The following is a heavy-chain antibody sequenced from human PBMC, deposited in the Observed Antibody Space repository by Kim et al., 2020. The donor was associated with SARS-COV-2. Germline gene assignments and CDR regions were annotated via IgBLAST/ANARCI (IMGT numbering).Heavy chain of an antibody. CDR2: IKAKVDGESR. V-gene: IGHV3-15*01. CDR1: GFTFSDAW. CDR3: ATETTSGWYSGHAFY. Sequence: GGSLRLSCAASGFTFSDAWMTWVRQAPGKGLEWLARIKAKVDGESRGYGAPVKGRFIVSRDDSKNTVYLQMDSLQTEDTAMYYCATETTSGWYSGHAFY. J-gene: IGHJ3*02. D-gene: IGHD6-19*01.